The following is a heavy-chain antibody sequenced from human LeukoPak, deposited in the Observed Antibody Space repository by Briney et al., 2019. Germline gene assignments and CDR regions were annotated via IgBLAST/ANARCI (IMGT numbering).Heavy chain of an antibody. CDR3: AKDGEQWLDGVDWFDP. CDR1: GFTFSSYA. CDR2: INGSGGST. J-gene: IGHJ5*02. Sequence: GGSLRLSCAASGFTFSSYAMSWVRQCPGKGLEWVSAINGSGGSTYYADSVKGRFTISRDNSKNTLYLQMNSLRAEDTAVYYCAKDGEQWLDGVDWFDPWGQGTLVTVSS. D-gene: IGHD6-19*01. V-gene: IGHV3-23*01.